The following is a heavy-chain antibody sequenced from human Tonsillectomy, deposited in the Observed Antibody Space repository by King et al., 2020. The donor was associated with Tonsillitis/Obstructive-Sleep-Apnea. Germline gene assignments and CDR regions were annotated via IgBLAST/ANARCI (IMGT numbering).Heavy chain of an antibody. Sequence: VQLVESGGGVVQPGGSLRLSCAASGFTFDDYAMHWVRQAPGKGLEWVSLISGDGGSTYYADSVKGRFTISRDNSKNSLYLQMNSLRTEDTALYYCAKPPPTNTAMVTWYYYYMDVWGKGTTVTVSS. D-gene: IGHD5-18*01. V-gene: IGHV3-43*02. CDR3: AKPPPTNTAMVTWYYYYMDV. J-gene: IGHJ6*03. CDR1: GFTFDDYA. CDR2: ISGDGGST.